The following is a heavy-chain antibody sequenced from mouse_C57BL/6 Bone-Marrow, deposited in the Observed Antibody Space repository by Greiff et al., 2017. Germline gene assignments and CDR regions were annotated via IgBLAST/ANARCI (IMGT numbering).Heavy chain of an antibody. CDR3: ARAYGSPYYFDY. CDR1: GYSITSGYY. D-gene: IGHD1-1*01. J-gene: IGHJ2*01. CDR2: ISYDGSN. Sequence: EVQLVESGPGLVKPSQSLSLTCSVTGYSITSGYYWNWIRQFPGNKLEWMGYISYDGSNNYNPSLKNRISFTRDTSKNQFFLKLNSVTTEDTATYYCARAYGSPYYFDYWGQGTTLTVSS. V-gene: IGHV3-6*01.